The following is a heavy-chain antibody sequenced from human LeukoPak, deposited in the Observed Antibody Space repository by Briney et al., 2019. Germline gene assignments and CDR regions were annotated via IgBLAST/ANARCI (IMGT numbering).Heavy chain of an antibody. J-gene: IGHJ4*02. CDR1: GYTFTGYY. D-gene: IGHD3-3*01. CDR3: ARGYYDFWSGYYTIYYFDY. CDR2: INPNSGGT. V-gene: IGHV1-2*02. Sequence: ASVKVSCKASGYTFTGYYMHWVRQAPGQGLEWMGWINPNSGGTNYAQKFQGRVTMTRGTSISTAYMELSRLRSDDTAVYYCARGYYDFWSGYYTIYYFDYWGQGTLVTVSS.